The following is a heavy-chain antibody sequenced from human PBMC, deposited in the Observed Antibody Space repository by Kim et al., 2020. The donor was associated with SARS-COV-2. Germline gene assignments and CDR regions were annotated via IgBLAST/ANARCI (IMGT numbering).Heavy chain of an antibody. J-gene: IGHJ6*02. V-gene: IGHV4-34*01. CDR3: ARGGDTIFGVVIIRDGMDV. D-gene: IGHD3-3*01. Sequence: SRVTISVDTSKNQFSLKLSSVTAADTAVYYCARGGDTIFGVVIIRDGMDVWGQGTTVTVSS.